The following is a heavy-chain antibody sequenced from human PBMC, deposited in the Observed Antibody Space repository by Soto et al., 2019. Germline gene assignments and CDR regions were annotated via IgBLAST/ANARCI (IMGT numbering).Heavy chain of an antibody. CDR3: ARRVTMVRGVIIAEGACDP. V-gene: IGHV4-39*01. CDR1: GGSISSSSYY. D-gene: IGHD3-10*01. J-gene: IGHJ5*02. Sequence: QLQLQESGPGLVKPSETLSLTCTVSGGSISSSSYYWGWIRQPPGKGLEWIGSIYYSGSTYYNPSLKSRVTIAVETSKNQFSLKLSSVTAADTAVYYCARRVTMVRGVIIAEGACDPWGQGTLVTVSS. CDR2: IYYSGST.